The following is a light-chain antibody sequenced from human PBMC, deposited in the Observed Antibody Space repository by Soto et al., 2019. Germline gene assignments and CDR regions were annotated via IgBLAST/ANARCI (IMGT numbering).Light chain of an antibody. CDR1: SSDVGGYNY. V-gene: IGLV2-14*01. CDR3: SSYTSSSTYV. Sequence: QSVLTKPAYVSGAPGQSITISRTGTSSDVGGYNYVSWYQQHPGKAPKLMIYDVSNRPSGVSNRFSGSKSGNTASLTISGLQAEDEADYYCSSYTSSSTYVFGTGTKVTVL. J-gene: IGLJ1*01. CDR2: DVS.